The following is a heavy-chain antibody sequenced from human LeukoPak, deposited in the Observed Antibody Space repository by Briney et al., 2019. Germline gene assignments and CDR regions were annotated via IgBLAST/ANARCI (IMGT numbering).Heavy chain of an antibody. Sequence: PGGSLRLSCAASGFTISSYWMLWVRQAPGKGLVWVSRINSDGSSTSYADSVKGRFTISRDNAKNTLYLQMNSLRAEDTAVYYCAREPEYYYYYGMDVWGQGTTVTVSS. CDR1: GFTISSYW. J-gene: IGHJ6*02. CDR2: INSDGSST. CDR3: AREPEYYYYYGMDV. V-gene: IGHV3-74*01.